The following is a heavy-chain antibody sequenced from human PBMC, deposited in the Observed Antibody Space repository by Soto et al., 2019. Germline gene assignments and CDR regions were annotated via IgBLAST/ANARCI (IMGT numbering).Heavy chain of an antibody. CDR1: GYTFTGYY. D-gene: IGHD7-27*01. CDR3: AVPNWGPRYWYFDL. CDR2: INPNSGVA. Sequence: ASVKVSCKASGYTFTGYYMHWVRQAPGQGLEWMGRINPNSGVANYAQKFQGRVTMTADKSTSTAYMELSSLRSEDTAVYYCAVPNWGPRYWYFDLWGRGTLVTVSS. V-gene: IGHV1-2*02. J-gene: IGHJ2*01.